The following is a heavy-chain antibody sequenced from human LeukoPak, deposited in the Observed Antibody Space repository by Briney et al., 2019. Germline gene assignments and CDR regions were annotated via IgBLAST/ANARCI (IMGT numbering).Heavy chain of an antibody. V-gene: IGHV3-21*01. CDR2: ISSSSTYI. Sequence: GGSLRLSCAASGFTFSSYSMNWVRQAPGKGLEWVSSISSSSTYIYYADSVKGRFTISRDNAKNSLYLQMNSLSAEDTAVYYCARSVEAGYMDVWGKGTTVTISS. D-gene: IGHD3-10*01. J-gene: IGHJ6*03. CDR1: GFTFSSYS. CDR3: ARSVEAGYMDV.